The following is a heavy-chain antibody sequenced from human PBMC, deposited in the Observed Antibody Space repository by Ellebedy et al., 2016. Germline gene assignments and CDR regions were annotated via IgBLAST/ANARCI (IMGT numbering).Heavy chain of an antibody. J-gene: IGHJ4*02. CDR2: INAGNGNT. D-gene: IGHD3-10*01. V-gene: IGHV1-3*01. Sequence: ASVKVSXXASGYTFTSYAMHWVRQAPGQRLEWMGWINAGNGNTKYSQKFQGRVTITRDTSASTAYMELSSLRSEDTAVYYCARGWFGELFYYWGQGTLVTVSS. CDR3: ARGWFGELFYY. CDR1: GYTFTSYA.